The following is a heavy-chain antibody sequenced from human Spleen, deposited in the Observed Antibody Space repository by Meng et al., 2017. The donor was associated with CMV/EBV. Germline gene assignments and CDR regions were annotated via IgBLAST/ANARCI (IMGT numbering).Heavy chain of an antibody. CDR1: GGSFSGYY. J-gene: IGHJ4*02. V-gene: IGHV4-34*01. D-gene: IGHD3-3*01. CDR3: ARIITIPYYFDY. CDR2: INHSGST. Sequence: QVQLRQWGAGLLKPSETLSLTCAVYGGSFSGYYWSWIRQPPGKGLEWIGEINHSGSTNYNPSLKSRVTISVDTSKNQFSLKLSSVTAADTAVYYCARIITIPYYFDYWGQGTLVTVSS.